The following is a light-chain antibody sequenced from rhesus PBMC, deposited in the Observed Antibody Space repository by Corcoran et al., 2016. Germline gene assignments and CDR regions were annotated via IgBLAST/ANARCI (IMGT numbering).Light chain of an antibody. J-gene: IGKJ2*01. V-gene: IGKV1-22*01. CDR3: QQYSSRPYS. Sequence: DIQMTQSPSSLSASVGDTVTITCRASQGISSWLAWYQQKPGKAPQLLIYKASRLQSGVPSRFSGSGSGTDFTLTISSLQSEDFATDNCQQYSSRPYSFGQGTKVEIK. CDR1: QGISSW. CDR2: KAS.